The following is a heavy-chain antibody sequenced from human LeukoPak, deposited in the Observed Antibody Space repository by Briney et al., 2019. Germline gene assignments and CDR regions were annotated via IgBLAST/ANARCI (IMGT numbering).Heavy chain of an antibody. CDR2: ISGDSSAI. Sequence: PGGSLRLSCAASGFPFSTYSMNWVRQAPGKGLEWVSHISGDSSAIYYADSAKDRFSISRDNAKSSLSLQMNSLRAEDTAVYYCARDLTYYGSMDVWGQGTTVTVSS. D-gene: IGHD3-10*01. CDR1: GFPFSTYS. V-gene: IGHV3-48*01. CDR3: ARDLTYYGSMDV. J-gene: IGHJ6*02.